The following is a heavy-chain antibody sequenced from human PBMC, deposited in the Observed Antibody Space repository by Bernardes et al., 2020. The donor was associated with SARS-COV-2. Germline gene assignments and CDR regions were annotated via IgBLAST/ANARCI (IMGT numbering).Heavy chain of an antibody. CDR2: ISYDGSNK. CDR3: TRDWGSYRYFDY. V-gene: IGHV3-30*03. CDR1: GFTFSSYG. J-gene: IGHJ4*02. Sequence: SLRLSCAASGFTFSSYGMHWVRQAPGKGLEWVAVISYDGSNKYYADSVKGRFTISRDNSKNTLYLQMNSLRAEDTAVYYCTRDWGSYRYFDYWGQGTLVTVSS. D-gene: IGHD3-16*02.